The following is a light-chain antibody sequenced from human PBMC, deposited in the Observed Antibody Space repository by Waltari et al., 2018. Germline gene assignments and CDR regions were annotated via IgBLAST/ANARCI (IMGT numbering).Light chain of an antibody. V-gene: IGLV6-57*02. J-gene: IGLJ3*02. CDR2: EDN. Sequence: KFMLTQPHSVSESSGTTVTISCTGSGGSIATNYVQWDQQRPGSAPSLLIFEDNQKPSGVPDRFSGSIDTSSNSASLTISGLKTEDEADYYCQSYDSTDWVFGGGTKLTVL. CDR3: QSYDSTDWV. CDR1: GGSIATNY.